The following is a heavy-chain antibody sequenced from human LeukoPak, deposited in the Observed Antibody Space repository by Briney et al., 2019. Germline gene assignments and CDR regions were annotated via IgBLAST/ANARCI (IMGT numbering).Heavy chain of an antibody. Sequence: GGSLRLSCAASGFTFSDAWMDWVRQAPGKGLEWVGRIKRKTEGGATDYAGPVKGRFTISRDDSKNTLFLHVNSLKTEDTAVYYCTTGNFGPYWGQGTLVTVSS. CDR3: TTGNFGPY. J-gene: IGHJ4*02. CDR2: IKRKTEGGAT. D-gene: IGHD3-10*01. CDR1: GFTFSDAW. V-gene: IGHV3-15*07.